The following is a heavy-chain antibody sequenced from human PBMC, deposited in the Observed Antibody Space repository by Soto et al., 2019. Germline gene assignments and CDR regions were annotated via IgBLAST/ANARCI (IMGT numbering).Heavy chain of an antibody. D-gene: IGHD3-16*01. CDR3: AKPSPRHGFTFLDY. V-gene: IGHV5-51*01. Sequence: GEALKISCKGTGNVFTNYWVGWVRQRPGKGLELMGIISPGDSNTRYSPSFEVQVTFAADRSFTTAYLPWSTLRASDTPIYYCAKPSPRHGFTFLDYWGQGTRVTVSS. J-gene: IGHJ4*02. CDR1: GNVFTNYW. CDR2: ISPGDSNT.